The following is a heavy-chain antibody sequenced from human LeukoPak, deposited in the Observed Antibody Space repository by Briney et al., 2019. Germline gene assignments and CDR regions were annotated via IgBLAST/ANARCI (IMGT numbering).Heavy chain of an antibody. CDR2: INPNSGGT. D-gene: IGHD6-6*01. CDR3: ARDPLQLGNFPY. V-gene: IGHV1-2*02. J-gene: IGHJ4*02. Sequence: ASVKVSGKASGYTFTGYYMHWVRQAPGQGLEWVGLINPNSGGTNYAQKFQGRGTMTRDTSISTAYMEPGRLRSDDTAVYYCARDPLQLGNFPYWGQGTLVTVSS. CDR1: GYTFTGYY.